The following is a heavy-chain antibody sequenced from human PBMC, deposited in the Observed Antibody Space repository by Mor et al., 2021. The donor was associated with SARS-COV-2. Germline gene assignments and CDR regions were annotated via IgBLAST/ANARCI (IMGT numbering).Heavy chain of an antibody. J-gene: IGHJ4*02. CDR3: VRVRNYDFWSGYYAFDY. V-gene: IGHV3-20*03. Sequence: GRFTISRDNAKNSLYLQMNSLRAEDTALYYCVRVRNYDFWSGYYAFDYWGQGTLVTVSS. D-gene: IGHD3-3*01.